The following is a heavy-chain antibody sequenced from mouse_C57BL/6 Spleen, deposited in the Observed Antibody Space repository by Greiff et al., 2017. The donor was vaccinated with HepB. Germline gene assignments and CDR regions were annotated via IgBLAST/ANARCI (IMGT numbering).Heavy chain of an antibody. CDR1: GYTFTDYY. V-gene: IGHV1-26*01. J-gene: IGHJ3*01. CDR2: INPNNGGT. Sequence: EVQLQQSGPELVKPGASVKISCKASGYTFTDYYMNWVKQSHGKSLEWIGDINPNNGGTRYNQKFKGKATLTVDKSSSTAYMELRSLTSEDSAVYYCARWDSSGPWFAYWGQGTLVTVSA. D-gene: IGHD3-2*02. CDR3: ARWDSSGPWFAY.